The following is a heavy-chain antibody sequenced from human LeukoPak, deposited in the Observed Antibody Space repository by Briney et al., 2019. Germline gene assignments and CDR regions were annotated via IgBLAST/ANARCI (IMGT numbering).Heavy chain of an antibody. D-gene: IGHD3-3*01. J-gene: IGHJ4*02. CDR1: GFTFSSNY. CDR3: TRTARSYSYDFWSGYSAD. CDR2: IEQDGGEK. Sequence: AGGSLRLSCAASGFTFSSNYKSWVRQPPGKGLGWVADIEQDGGEKYYVDSVKGRFTISRDNAKNSLYQQMSSLRAEDTAVYYCTRTARSYSYDFWSGYSADWGQGTLVTVSS. V-gene: IGHV3-7*01.